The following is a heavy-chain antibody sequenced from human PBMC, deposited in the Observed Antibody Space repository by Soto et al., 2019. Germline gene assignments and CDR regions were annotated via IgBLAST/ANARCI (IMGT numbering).Heavy chain of an antibody. J-gene: IGHJ4*02. Sequence: ASAKVACRASGYTFTSNEINWVREASGRGLERMGRMNPNTGGSGDAQDFQGRITMTRDSATSTAYMKLTSLRSDDTAVYYCASGGPAAGYDLWGQGTLVTASS. CDR2: MNPNTGGS. V-gene: IGHV1-8*01. CDR3: ASGGPAAGYDL. CDR1: GYTFTSNE. D-gene: IGHD6-13*01.